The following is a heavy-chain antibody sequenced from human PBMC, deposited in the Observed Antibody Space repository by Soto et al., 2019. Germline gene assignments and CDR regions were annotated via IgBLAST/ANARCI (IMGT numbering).Heavy chain of an antibody. CDR3: TKAPALGYFDWLSPDH. Sequence: HPGGSLRLSCAASGFTFSGYGMHWVRQAPGKGLEWVAVISHDGSNEYYADSVKGRFTISRDNSKNTLYLQMYTLRAVDTAVYYCTKAPALGYFDWLSPDHWGQGTLVTVSS. V-gene: IGHV3-30*18. CDR2: ISHDGSNE. CDR1: GFTFSGYG. J-gene: IGHJ4*02. D-gene: IGHD3-9*01.